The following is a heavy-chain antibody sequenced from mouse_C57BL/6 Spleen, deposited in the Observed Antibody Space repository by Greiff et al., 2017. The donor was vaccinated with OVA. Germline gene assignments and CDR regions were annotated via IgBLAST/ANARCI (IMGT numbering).Heavy chain of an antibody. CDR2: INPSNGGT. Sequence: VQLQQPGTELVKPGASVKLSCKASGYTFTSYWMHWVKQRPGQGLEWIGNINPSNGGTNYNEKFKSKATLTVDKSSSTAYIQLSSLTSEDSAVYYCARDGYGSSHWYFDVWGTGTTVTVSS. V-gene: IGHV1-53*01. D-gene: IGHD1-1*01. CDR3: ARDGYGSSHWYFDV. J-gene: IGHJ1*03. CDR1: GYTFTSYW.